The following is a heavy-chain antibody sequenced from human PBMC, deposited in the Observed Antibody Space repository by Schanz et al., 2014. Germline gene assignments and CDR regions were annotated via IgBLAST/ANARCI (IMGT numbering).Heavy chain of an antibody. CDR3: ARATYYHVSGCYYGDFDS. V-gene: IGHV3-74*01. D-gene: IGHD3-10*01. J-gene: IGHJ4*02. CDR2: IQSDGSIT. CDR1: GFTFSSYW. Sequence: EVQLVESGGGVVHPGGSLRLSCAASGFTFSSYWMHWVRQAPGKGLVWVSRIQSDGSITTYADSVKGRFAISRDNAKNTLYLQMNSLGAEDTAVYYCARATYYHVSGCYYGDFDSWGQGTLVTVSS.